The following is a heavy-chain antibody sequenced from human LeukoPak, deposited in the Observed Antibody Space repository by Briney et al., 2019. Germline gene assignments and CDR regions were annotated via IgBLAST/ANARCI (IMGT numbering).Heavy chain of an antibody. Sequence: SETLSLTCSVSGGSISTYYWSWIRQPAGKGLEWIGRVYRSGDTNYNPSLKSRVTMSVDTSKNQISLRLRSVTAADTAVYYCARDDFGYSVHNGMGVWGQGTTVTVSS. CDR2: VYRSGDT. CDR1: GGSISTYY. V-gene: IGHV4-4*07. J-gene: IGHJ6*02. D-gene: IGHD3/OR15-3a*01. CDR3: ARDDFGYSVHNGMGV.